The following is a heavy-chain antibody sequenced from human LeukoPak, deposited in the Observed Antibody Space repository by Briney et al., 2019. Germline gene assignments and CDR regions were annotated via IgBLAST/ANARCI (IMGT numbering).Heavy chain of an antibody. CDR2: ISSSSSTI. D-gene: IGHD3-16*02. CDR1: GFTLSSYS. J-gene: IGHJ3*02. Sequence: GGSLTLSCAASGFTLSSYSMNWVRQAPGKGLEWVAYISSSSSTIYYADSVKGRFTLSRDNAKNSLYLQMNSLRDEETDVDNGARDSYDYVWGSYRDAFDIWGQGTMVTVSS. CDR3: ARDSYDYVWGSYRDAFDI. V-gene: IGHV3-48*02.